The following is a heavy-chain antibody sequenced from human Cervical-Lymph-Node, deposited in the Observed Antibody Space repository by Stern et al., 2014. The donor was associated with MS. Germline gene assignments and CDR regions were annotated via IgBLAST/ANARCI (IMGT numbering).Heavy chain of an antibody. J-gene: IGHJ1*01. V-gene: IGHV3-30*04. Sequence: QVHLVESGGGVDQPGKSLSLSCEASGLTFSGYAMHWVRQPPGKGLEWVTEISYDGSNEAYADSVKGRFTISRDNSKNTLYLQMNSLRIEDTAVYYCARDAGAQGYFQHWGQGTLVTVSS. CDR1: GLTFSGYA. CDR3: ARDAGAQGYFQH. CDR2: ISYDGSNE.